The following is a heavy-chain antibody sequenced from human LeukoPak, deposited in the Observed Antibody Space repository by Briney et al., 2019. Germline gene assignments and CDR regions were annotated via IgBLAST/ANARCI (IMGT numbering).Heavy chain of an antibody. CDR3: ARARRGSGSYSSGVFVDY. CDR2: ISAYNGNT. V-gene: IGHV1-18*01. Sequence: GASVKVSCKASGYTFTSYGISWVRQAPGQGLEWMGWISAYNGNTNYAQKLQGRVTMTTDTSTSTAYMELRSLRSDDTAVYYCARARRGSGSYSSGVFVDYWGQGTLVTVSS. D-gene: IGHD3-10*01. CDR1: GYTFTSYG. J-gene: IGHJ4*02.